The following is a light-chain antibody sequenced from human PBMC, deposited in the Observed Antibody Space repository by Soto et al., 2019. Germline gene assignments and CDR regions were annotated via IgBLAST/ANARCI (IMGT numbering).Light chain of an antibody. CDR2: GAS. CDR1: QRVSSNY. V-gene: IGKV3-20*01. Sequence: IVLTQSPGTLSLSPGERATLSCRASQRVSSNYLAWYQQKPGQAPRLLIYGASSRATGIPDRFSGSGSGTDFTLTISRLEPEDFAVYYCQQYGTSGTFGGGTKVEIK. J-gene: IGKJ4*01. CDR3: QQYGTSGT.